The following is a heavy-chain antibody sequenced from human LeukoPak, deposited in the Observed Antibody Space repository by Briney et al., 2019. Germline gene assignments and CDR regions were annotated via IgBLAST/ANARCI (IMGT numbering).Heavy chain of an antibody. CDR3: AKHKENYGDSCLDDY. CDR2: IKEDGTRK. V-gene: IGHV3-7*03. CDR1: GFTFSSHW. D-gene: IGHD4-17*01. Sequence: PGGSLRLSCAASGFTFSSHWMTWVRQAPGKGLEWVANIKEDGTRKNYVDSVKGRFTISRDNAKNSLYLQMNSLRGEDTAVYYCAKHKENYGDSCLDDYWGQGTLVTVSS. J-gene: IGHJ4*02.